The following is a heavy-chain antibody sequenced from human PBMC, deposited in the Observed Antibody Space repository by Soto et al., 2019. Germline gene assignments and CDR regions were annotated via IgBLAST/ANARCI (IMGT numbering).Heavy chain of an antibody. Sequence: SVKVSCKASGGTFSSYAISWVRQAPGQGLEWMGGIIPIFGTANYAQKFQGRVTITRDTSASTAYMELSSRRFEERVGYYGGGGGSGSYYIFDYWGQGTLVTVSS. D-gene: IGHD1-26*01. J-gene: IGHJ4*02. CDR3: GGGGSGSYYIFDY. CDR2: IIPIFGTA. CDR1: GGTFSSYA. V-gene: IGHV1-69*05.